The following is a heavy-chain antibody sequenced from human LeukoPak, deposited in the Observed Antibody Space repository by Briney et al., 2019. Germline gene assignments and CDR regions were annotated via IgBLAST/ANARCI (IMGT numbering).Heavy chain of an antibody. D-gene: IGHD2-2*01. V-gene: IGHV3-73*01. CDR2: IRTKTTSHDA. CDR3: AREEWGSSTSCYDY. CDR1: GFTFSGSP. Sequence: GGSLKLSCAASGFTFSGSPMHWVRQASGKGLEWVGRIRTKTTSHDAAYAASVKGRFTISRDNAKNTLYLQMNSLRAEDTAVYYCAREEWGSSTSCYDYWGQGTLVTVSS. J-gene: IGHJ4*02.